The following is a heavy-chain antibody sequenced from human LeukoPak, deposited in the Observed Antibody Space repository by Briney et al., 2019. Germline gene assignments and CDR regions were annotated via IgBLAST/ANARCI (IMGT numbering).Heavy chain of an antibody. CDR2: INPNSGGT. Sequence: ASVKVSCKASGYTFTGYYMHWVRQAPGQGLEWMGWINPNSGGTNYTQKFQGRVTMTRDTSISTAYMELSGLRSDDTAVYYCAGDSSGFYYGYNWFDPWGQGTLVTVSS. D-gene: IGHD3-22*01. J-gene: IGHJ5*02. CDR3: AGDSSGFYYGYNWFDP. CDR1: GYTFTGYY. V-gene: IGHV1-2*02.